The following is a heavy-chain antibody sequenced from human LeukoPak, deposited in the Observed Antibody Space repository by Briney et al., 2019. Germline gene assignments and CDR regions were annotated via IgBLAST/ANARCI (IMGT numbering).Heavy chain of an antibody. J-gene: IGHJ4*02. Sequence: GGSLRLSCAASEFTFSSYSMNWVRQAPGKGLEWVSSISSSSSYIYYADSVKGRFTISRDNAKNSLYLQMNSLRAEDTAVYYCARAPIAVAVYFDYWGQGTLVTVSS. CDR2: ISSSSSYI. D-gene: IGHD6-19*01. CDR1: EFTFSSYS. CDR3: ARAPIAVAVYFDY. V-gene: IGHV3-21*01.